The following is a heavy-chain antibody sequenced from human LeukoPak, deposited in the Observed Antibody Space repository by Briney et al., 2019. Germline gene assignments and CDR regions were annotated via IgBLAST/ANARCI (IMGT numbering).Heavy chain of an antibody. CDR3: AKDRSSGWRTDAFDI. J-gene: IGHJ3*02. CDR1: GFTFINAW. D-gene: IGHD3-22*01. CDR2: ISGSGGST. V-gene: IGHV3-23*01. Sequence: GGSLRLSCAASGFTFINAWMSWVRQAPGKGLEWVSAISGSGGSTYYADSVKGRFTISRDNSKNTLYLQMNSLRAEDTAVYYCAKDRSSGWRTDAFDIWGQGTMVTVSS.